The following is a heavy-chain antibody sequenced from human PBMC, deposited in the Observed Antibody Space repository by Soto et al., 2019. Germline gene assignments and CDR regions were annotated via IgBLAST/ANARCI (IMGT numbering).Heavy chain of an antibody. CDR3: ARVRLSIAVNDALDV. Sequence: QVRLVESGGGVVQPGTSLRLSCAASGFTFSDYVIHWVRQAAGKGLEWMASMTYDGATEYYADSVKGRFTMSRDNSKSALSLQMNSLRPDDTAVYYCARVRLSIAVNDALDVWGQGTTVTVSS. CDR2: MTYDGATE. CDR1: GFTFSDYV. V-gene: IGHV3-30*14. J-gene: IGHJ3*01. D-gene: IGHD3-3*02.